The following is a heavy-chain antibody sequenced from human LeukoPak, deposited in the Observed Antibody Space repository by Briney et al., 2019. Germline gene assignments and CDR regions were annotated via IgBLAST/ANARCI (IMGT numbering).Heavy chain of an antibody. J-gene: IGHJ5*02. Sequence: SETLSLTCTVSGGSISSYYWSWIRQPPGKGLEWIGYIYYSGSTNYNPSLKSRVTISVDTSKNQFSLKLSSVIAADTAVYYCAMPWFDPWGQGTLVTVSS. CDR3: AMPWFDP. CDR1: GGSISSYY. CDR2: IYYSGST. V-gene: IGHV4-59*01.